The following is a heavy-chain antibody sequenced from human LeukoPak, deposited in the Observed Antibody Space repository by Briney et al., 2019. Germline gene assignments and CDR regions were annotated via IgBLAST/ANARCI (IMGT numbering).Heavy chain of an antibody. J-gene: IGHJ5*02. CDR1: SGSISGSSYF. CDR3: ARVRYDFWSGPNWFDP. V-gene: IGHV4-39*07. CDR2: INHSGST. Sequence: SETLSLTCTVSSGSISGSSYFWGWIRQPPGKGLEWIGEINHSGSTNYNPSLKSRVTISVDTSKNQFSLKLSSVTAADTAVYYCARVRYDFWSGPNWFDPWGQGTLVTVSS. D-gene: IGHD3-3*01.